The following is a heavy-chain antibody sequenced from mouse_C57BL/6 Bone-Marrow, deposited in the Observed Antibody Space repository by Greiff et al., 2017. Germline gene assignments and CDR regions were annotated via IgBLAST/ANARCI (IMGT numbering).Heavy chain of an antibody. CDR1: GFTFSDYY. J-gene: IGHJ2*01. V-gene: IGHV5-12*01. Sequence: EVQLVESGGGLVQPGGSLKLSCAASGFTFSDYYMYWVRQTPEKRLEWVAYISNGGGSTYYPDTVKGRFTISRDNAKNTLYLQMSRLKSEDTAMYYCARGTDYWGQGTTLTVSS. CDR2: ISNGGGST. CDR3: ARGTDY.